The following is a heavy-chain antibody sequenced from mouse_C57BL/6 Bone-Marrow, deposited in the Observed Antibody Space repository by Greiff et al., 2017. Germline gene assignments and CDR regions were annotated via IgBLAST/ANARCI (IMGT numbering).Heavy chain of an antibody. V-gene: IGHV5-4*01. CDR3: ARDRSLYGFDY. D-gene: IGHD1-1*01. CDR1: GFTFSSYA. Sequence: EVNVVESGGGLVKPGGSLKLSCAASGFTFSSYAMSWVRQTPEKRLEWVATISDGGSYTYYPDNVKGRFTISRDNAKNNLYLQMSHLKSEDTAIYYCARDRSLYGFDYWGQGTTLTVSS. J-gene: IGHJ2*01. CDR2: ISDGGSYT.